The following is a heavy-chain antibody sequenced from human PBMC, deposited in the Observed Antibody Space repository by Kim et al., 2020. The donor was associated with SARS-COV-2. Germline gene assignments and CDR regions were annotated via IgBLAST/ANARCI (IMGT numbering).Heavy chain of an antibody. D-gene: IGHD4-17*01. CDR3: AKELKGDYGDYGGSGAFDI. CDR1: GFTFSSYA. Sequence: GGSLRLSCAASGFTFSSYAMSWVRQAPGKGLEWVSVIYSGGSSTYYADSVKGRFTISRDNSKNTLYLQMNSLRAEDTAVYYCAKELKGDYGDYGGSGAFDIWGQGTMVTVSS. V-gene: IGHV3-23*03. CDR2: IYSGGSST. J-gene: IGHJ3*02.